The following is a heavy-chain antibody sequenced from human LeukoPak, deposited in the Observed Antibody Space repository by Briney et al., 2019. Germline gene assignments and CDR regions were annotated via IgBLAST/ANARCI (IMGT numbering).Heavy chain of an antibody. CDR1: GGSFDSGYY. CDR2: IDHHRID. J-gene: IGHJ4*02. Sequence: SETLSLTCAVHGGSFDSGYYWNWIRQTPGMGLEWIGQIDHHRIDKYNPSLKSPVFISIDRPKNQFSLEVHSVTVADTAVYYCGRGSTWYFVNFWGQGTRVIVSS. CDR3: GRGSTWYFVNF. V-gene: IGHV4-34*01. D-gene: IGHD6-13*01.